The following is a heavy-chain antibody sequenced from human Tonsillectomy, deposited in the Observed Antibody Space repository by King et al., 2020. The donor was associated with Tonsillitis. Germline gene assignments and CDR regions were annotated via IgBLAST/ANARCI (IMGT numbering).Heavy chain of an antibody. D-gene: IGHD1-26*01. CDR2: ISYDGSNK. Sequence: QLVQSGGGVVQPGRSLRLSCAASGFTFSNYAMHWVRQAPGKGLEWVAIISYDGSNKYYADSVKGRFTISRDNSKSSLYLHMNSLRAEDTAVYYCARALVGATDDYWGQGTLVTVSS. CDR3: ARALVGATDDY. CDR1: GFTFSNYA. J-gene: IGHJ4*02. V-gene: IGHV3-30-3*01.